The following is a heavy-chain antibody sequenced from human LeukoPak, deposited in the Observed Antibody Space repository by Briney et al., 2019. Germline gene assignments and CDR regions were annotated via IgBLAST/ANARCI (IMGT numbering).Heavy chain of an antibody. D-gene: IGHD3-10*01. CDR1: GGSINSGRYY. J-gene: IGHJ6*03. CDR2: IYYSGST. V-gene: IGHV4-39*07. CDR3: ARVFDSGSQAYFYYMDV. Sequence: SETLSLTCTVSGGSINSGRYYWGWIRQPPGKGLQWIGNIYYSGSTYYNPSLKSRVTISVDTSNDQFSLKLSSVTAADTAVYYCARVFDSGSQAYFYYMDVWGKGTTVTISS.